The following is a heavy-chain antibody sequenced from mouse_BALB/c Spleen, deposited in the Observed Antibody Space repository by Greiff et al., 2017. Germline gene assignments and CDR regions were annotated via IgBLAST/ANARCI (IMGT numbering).Heavy chain of an antibody. J-gene: IGHJ4*01. CDR2: ISSGSSTI. D-gene: IGHD1-1*01. CDR1: GFTFSSFG. Sequence: EVQLVESGGGLVQPGGSRKLSCAASGFTFSSFGMHWVRQAPEKGLEWVAYISSGSSTIYYADTVKGRFTISRDNPKNTLFLQMTSLRSEDTAMYYCARSNYYGSDYYAMDYWGQGTSVTVSS. V-gene: IGHV5-17*02. CDR3: ARSNYYGSDYYAMDY.